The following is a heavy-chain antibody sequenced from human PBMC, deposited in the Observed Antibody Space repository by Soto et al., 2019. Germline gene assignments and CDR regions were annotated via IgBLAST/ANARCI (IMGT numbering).Heavy chain of an antibody. CDR1: GYTFTSYY. V-gene: IGHV1-46*01. J-gene: IGHJ6*03. CDR2: INPSGGST. CDR3: ASEPLKQSWYGDGPDYYYYYMDV. D-gene: IGHD4-17*01. Sequence: ASVKVSCKASGYTFTSYYMHWVRQAPGQGLEWMGIINPSGGSTSYAQKFQGRVTMTRDTSTSTVYMELSSLRSEDTAVYYCASEPLKQSWYGDGPDYYYYYMDVWGKGTTDTVSS.